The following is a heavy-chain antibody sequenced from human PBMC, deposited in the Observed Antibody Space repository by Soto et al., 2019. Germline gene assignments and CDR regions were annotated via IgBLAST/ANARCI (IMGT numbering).Heavy chain of an antibody. J-gene: IGHJ6*02. CDR3: ARNVWFGELSYYYYGMDG. V-gene: IGHV1-69*02. CDR1: GGTFSSYT. Sequence: GASVKVSCKASGGTFSSYTISWVRQAPGQGLEWMGRIIPILGIANYAQKFQGRVTITADKSTSTAYMELSSLRSEDTAVYYCARNVWFGELSYYYYGMDGWGQGTTVTVSS. D-gene: IGHD3-10*01. CDR2: IIPILGIA.